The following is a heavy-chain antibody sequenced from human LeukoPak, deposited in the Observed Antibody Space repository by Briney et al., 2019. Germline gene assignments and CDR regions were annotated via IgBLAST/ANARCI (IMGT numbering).Heavy chain of an antibody. D-gene: IGHD6-13*01. CDR2: ISGSGSYT. J-gene: IGHJ4*02. V-gene: IGHV3-11*03. Sequence: GGSLRLSCAASGFTFGAYYMSWIRQAPGKGLEWVSYISGSGSYTSYADSVKGRFTISRDNAKNSLYLQMKSLRAEDTAVYYCARRESSSWYFVDYWGQGTLVTVSS. CDR3: ARRESSSWYFVDY. CDR1: GFTFGAYY.